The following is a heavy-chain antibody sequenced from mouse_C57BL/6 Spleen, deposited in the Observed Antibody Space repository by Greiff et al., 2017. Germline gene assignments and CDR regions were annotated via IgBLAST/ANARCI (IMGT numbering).Heavy chain of an antibody. CDR1: GYTFTSYW. V-gene: IGHV1-59*01. D-gene: IGHD1-1*01. CDR2: IDPSDSYT. CDR3: ARRGLLLFDY. J-gene: IGHJ2*01. Sequence: VQLQQPGAELVRPGTSVKLSCKASGYTFTSYWMHWVKQRPGQGLEWIGVIDPSDSYTNYNQKFKGKATLTVDTSSSTAYMQLSSLTSEDSAVYYCARRGLLLFDYWGQGTTLTVSS.